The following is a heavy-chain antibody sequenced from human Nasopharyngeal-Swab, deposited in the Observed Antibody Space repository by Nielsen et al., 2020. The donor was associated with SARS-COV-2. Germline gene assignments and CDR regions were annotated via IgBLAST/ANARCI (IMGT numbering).Heavy chain of an antibody. CDR2: IYYSGST. D-gene: IGHD6-19*01. CDR1: GGSISSSSYY. CDR3: ARLEGIAVAGTLIDY. V-gene: IGHV4-39*01. J-gene: IGHJ4*02. Sequence: SETLSLTCTVSGGSISSSSYYWGWIRQPPGKGLEWNGSIYYSGSTYYNPSLKSRVTISVDTSKNQFSLKLSSVTAADTAVYYCARLEGIAVAGTLIDYWGQGTLVTVSS.